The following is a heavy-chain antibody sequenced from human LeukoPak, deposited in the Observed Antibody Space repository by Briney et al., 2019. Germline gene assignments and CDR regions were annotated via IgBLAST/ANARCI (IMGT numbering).Heavy chain of an antibody. CDR2: INPNSGGT. CDR3: ARLTTVVTRGGGSGY. D-gene: IGHD4-23*01. CDR1: GYTFTGYY. V-gene: IGHV1-2*02. J-gene: IGHJ4*02. Sequence: ASVKVSCKASGYTFTGYYMHWVRQAPGQGLEWMGWINPNSGGTNYAQKFQGRVTMTRDTSISTAYMELSRLRSDDTAVYYCARLTTVVTRGGGSGYWGQGTLVTVSS.